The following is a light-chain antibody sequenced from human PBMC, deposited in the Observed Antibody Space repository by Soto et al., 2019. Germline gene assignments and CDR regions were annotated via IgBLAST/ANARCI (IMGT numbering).Light chain of an antibody. J-gene: IGLJ1*01. V-gene: IGLV2-18*02. CDR3: SSYTTSNTYV. CDR1: SSDVGSNNR. CDR2: DVT. Sequence: QSALTQPPSVSRSPGQSVAISCTGSSSDVGSNNRVSWYHQPPGTAPKLIIYDVTNRPSGVPDRFSGSKSGNTASLTISGLQAEDEADYYCSSYTTSNTYVFGTGTKLTVL.